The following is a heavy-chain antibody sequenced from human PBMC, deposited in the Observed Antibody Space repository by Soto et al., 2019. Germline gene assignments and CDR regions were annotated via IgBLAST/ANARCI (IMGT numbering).Heavy chain of an antibody. V-gene: IGHV3-64*02. CDR2: ISSNGGST. D-gene: IGHD3-22*01. J-gene: IGHJ4*02. CDR3: ARGYDSSGHIRGLVGY. CDR1: GFTFSSYA. Sequence: EVQLVESGAGLVQPGGSLSLSCAASGFTFSSYAMHWVSHAPGKGLEYVSAISSNGGSTYYADSVKGRFTISRDNSKNTLYLQMGSLRAEDMAVYYCARGYDSSGHIRGLVGYWGQGTLVTVSS.